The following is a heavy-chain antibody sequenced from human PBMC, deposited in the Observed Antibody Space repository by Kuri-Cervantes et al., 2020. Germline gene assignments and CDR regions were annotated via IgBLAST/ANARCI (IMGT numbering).Heavy chain of an antibody. V-gene: IGHV3-11*01. D-gene: IGHD6-19*01. CDR2: ISSSGSTI. J-gene: IGHJ6*02. Sequence: GGSLRLSCAASGFTFSDYYMSWIRQAPGKGLEWVSYISSSGSTIYYADSVKGRFTISRDNAKNSLYLQMNSLRAEDTAVYYCARVGVYSSGWGGNYYYGMDVWGQGTTVTGSS. CDR3: ARVGVYSSGWGGNYYYGMDV. CDR1: GFTFSDYY.